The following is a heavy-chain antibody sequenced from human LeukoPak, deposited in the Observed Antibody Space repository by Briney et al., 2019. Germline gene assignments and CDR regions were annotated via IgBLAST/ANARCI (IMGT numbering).Heavy chain of an antibody. D-gene: IGHD6-19*01. CDR3: ARDLPSPGISVADDY. CDR1: GYTFTGYY. J-gene: IGHJ4*02. V-gene: IGHV1-2*06. Sequence: VVSVKVSCKASGYTFTGYYMFWLRQAPGQGLEWMGRINPNSGGTNYAQKFQGRVTMTRDTSITTAYMELSSLRSDDTAVYYCARDLPSPGISVADDYWGQGTLVTVSS. CDR2: INPNSGGT.